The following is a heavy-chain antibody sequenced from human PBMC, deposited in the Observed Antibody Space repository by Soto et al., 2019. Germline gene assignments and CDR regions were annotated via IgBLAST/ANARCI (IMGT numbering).Heavy chain of an antibody. CDR1: GFTVSSNY. CDR2: IYSSDST. V-gene: IGHV3-66*01. CDR3: ARGSCSGDSCXSGKFHFDY. D-gene: IGHD2-15*01. J-gene: IGHJ4*02. Sequence: GGSLRLSCAASGFTVSSNYMSWVRQAPGKGLEWVSLIYSSDSTYYADSVQGRFTISRDNSKNTLYLQMNSLRAEDTAVYYCARGSCSGDSCXSGKFHFDYWGQGTLVTVS.